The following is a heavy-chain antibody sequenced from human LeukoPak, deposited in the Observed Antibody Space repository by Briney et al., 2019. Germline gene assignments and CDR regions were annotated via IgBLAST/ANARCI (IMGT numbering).Heavy chain of an antibody. Sequence: GRSLRLSCAASGFTFSSYGMHWVRQAPGKGLEWVSYISSSGSTIYYADSVKGRFTISRDNAKNSLYLQMNSLRAEDTAVYYCARKTTGTTYYFDYWGQGTLVTVSS. D-gene: IGHD1-1*01. CDR3: ARKTTGTTYYFDY. CDR1: GFTFSSYG. CDR2: ISSSGSTI. J-gene: IGHJ4*02. V-gene: IGHV3-48*04.